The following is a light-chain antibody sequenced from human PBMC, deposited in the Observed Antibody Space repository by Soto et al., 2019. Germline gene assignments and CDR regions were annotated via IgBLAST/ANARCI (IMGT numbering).Light chain of an antibody. Sequence: EIVLTQSPDSLPLSPGERATLSCRASQSVGSKYLVWYQQKPGQAPRLLIYGTSSRVTGIPDRFSGSGSGTDFTLTISRLEPEDFAVYYCQQFDIPPRTFGQGTRVEI. CDR2: GTS. CDR3: QQFDIPPRT. J-gene: IGKJ1*01. CDR1: QSVGSKY. V-gene: IGKV3-20*01.